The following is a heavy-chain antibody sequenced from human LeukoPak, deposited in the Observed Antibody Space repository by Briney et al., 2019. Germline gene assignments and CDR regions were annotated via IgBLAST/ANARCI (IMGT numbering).Heavy chain of an antibody. V-gene: IGHV3-9*01. CDR3: AKGVRITMVRGAFDI. D-gene: IGHD3-10*01. CDR1: GFTFDDYA. Sequence: TGRSLRLSCAASGFTFDDYAMHWVRHAPGKGLEWVSGISWNSGSIGYADSVKGRFTISRDNAKNSLYLQMNSLRAEDTALYYCAKGVRITMVRGAFDIWGQGTMVTVSS. CDR2: ISWNSGSI. J-gene: IGHJ3*02.